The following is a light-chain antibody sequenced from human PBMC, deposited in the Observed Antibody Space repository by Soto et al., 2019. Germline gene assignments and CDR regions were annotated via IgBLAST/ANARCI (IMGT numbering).Light chain of an antibody. J-gene: IGLJ1*01. CDR1: SSDVGGYNY. CDR3: SSYAGGYYV. V-gene: IGLV2-8*01. Sequence: QSVLAQPPSASGSPGQSVTISCTGTSSDVGGYNYVSWYQQHPGKAPKLMIYEVSKRPSGVPDRFSGSKSGNTASLTVSGLQAEDEADYYSSSYAGGYYVFGTGTKVTVL. CDR2: EVS.